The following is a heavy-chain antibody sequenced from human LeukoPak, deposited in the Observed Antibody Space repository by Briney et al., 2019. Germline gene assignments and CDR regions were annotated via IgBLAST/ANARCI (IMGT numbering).Heavy chain of an antibody. J-gene: IGHJ5*02. CDR2: ISSSSSAI. Sequence: GGSLRLSFAASGFAFNDYYMSWIRQAPGKGLEWVSYISSSSSAIYYADSVKGRFTISRDNAKNSLYLQMNSLRAEDTAVYYCARNTEGVRGHPWGQGTLVTVSS. D-gene: IGHD3-10*01. CDR1: GFAFNDYY. V-gene: IGHV3-11*01. CDR3: ARNTEGVRGHP.